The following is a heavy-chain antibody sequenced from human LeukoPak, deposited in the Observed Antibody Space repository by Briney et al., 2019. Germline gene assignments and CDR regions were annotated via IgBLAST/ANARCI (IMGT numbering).Heavy chain of an antibody. Sequence: PSETLSLTCTVSGGSISSSSYYWGWIRQPPGKGLEWIGSMYYSGSTYYNPSLKSRVTISVDTSKNQFSLKLSSVTAADTAVYYCARQNYDFWSGYYPFDYWGQGTLVTVSS. CDR1: GGSISSSSYY. CDR2: MYYSGST. D-gene: IGHD3-3*01. V-gene: IGHV4-39*01. J-gene: IGHJ4*02. CDR3: ARQNYDFWSGYYPFDY.